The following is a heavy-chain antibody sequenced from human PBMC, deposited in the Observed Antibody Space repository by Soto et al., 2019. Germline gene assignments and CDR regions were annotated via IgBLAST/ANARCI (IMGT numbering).Heavy chain of an antibody. CDR2: IIPILGIA. J-gene: IGHJ6*03. CDR1: GGTFSSYT. V-gene: IGHV1-69*04. Sequence: SVNVSCKASGGTFSSYTISWVRQAPGQGLEWMGRIIPILGIANYAQKFQGRVTITADKSTSTAYMELSSLRSEDTAVYYCARDRGAVPVSYYYYYMDVWGRGTTVTVSS. CDR3: ARDRGAVPVSYYYYYMDV. D-gene: IGHD1-1*01.